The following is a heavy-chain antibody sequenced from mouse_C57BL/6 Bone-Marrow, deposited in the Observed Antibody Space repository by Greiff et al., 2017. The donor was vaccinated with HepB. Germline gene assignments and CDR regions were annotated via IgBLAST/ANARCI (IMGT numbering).Heavy chain of an antibody. Sequence: VMLVESGGGLVKPGGSLKLSCAASGFTFSSYAMSWVRQTPEKRLEWVATISDGGSYTYYPDNVKGRFTISRDNAKNNLYLQMSHLKSEDTAMYYCAREGGSVFDYWGQGTTLTVSS. V-gene: IGHV5-4*01. CDR3: AREGGSVFDY. D-gene: IGHD1-1*01. CDR2: ISDGGSYT. CDR1: GFTFSSYA. J-gene: IGHJ2*01.